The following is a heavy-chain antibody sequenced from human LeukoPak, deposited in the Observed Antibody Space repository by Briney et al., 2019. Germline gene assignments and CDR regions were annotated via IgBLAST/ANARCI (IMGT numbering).Heavy chain of an antibody. J-gene: IGHJ4*02. D-gene: IGHD1-14*01. V-gene: IGHV3-21*04. CDR2: ISSSSSYI. Sequence: GGSLRLSGAASGFTFSSYSMNWVRQAPGKGLEWVSSISSSSSYIYYADSVKGRFTISRDSSKNTLYLQMNSLRAEDTAVYYCARWTGTRGAFDYWGQGTLVTVSS. CDR3: ARWTGTRGAFDY. CDR1: GFTFSSYS.